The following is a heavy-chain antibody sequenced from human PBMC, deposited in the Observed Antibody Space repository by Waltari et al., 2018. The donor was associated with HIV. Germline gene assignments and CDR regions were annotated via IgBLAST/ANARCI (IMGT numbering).Heavy chain of an antibody. Sequence: QAQLVESGGGVVQPGRSLRLSCSASGFTFSSYAIHWVRQAPGKGIEWVAVISYDGSNKFYADSVKGRFTISRDISENTLFLQMDSLRAEDTAVYYCARDRGSFASFFYGLEVWGQGTTVTVSS. J-gene: IGHJ6*02. V-gene: IGHV3-30*01. CDR1: GFTFSSYA. D-gene: IGHD3-10*01. CDR2: ISYDGSNK. CDR3: ARDRGSFASFFYGLEV.